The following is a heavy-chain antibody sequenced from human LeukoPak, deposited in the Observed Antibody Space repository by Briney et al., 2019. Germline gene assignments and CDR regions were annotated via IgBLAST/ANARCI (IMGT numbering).Heavy chain of an antibody. CDR3: ASLVEYYYDSSGYLKEGYYYYYYMDV. CDR2: IYHSGST. V-gene: IGHV4-38-2*02. D-gene: IGHD3-22*01. J-gene: IGHJ6*03. CDR1: GYSISSGYY. Sequence: PSETLSLTCTISGYSISSGYYWGWIRQPPGKGLEWIGEIYHSGSTNYNPSLKSRVTISVDKSKNQFSLKMSSVTAADTAVYYCASLVEYYYDSSGYLKEGYYYYYYMDVWGKGTTVTVSS.